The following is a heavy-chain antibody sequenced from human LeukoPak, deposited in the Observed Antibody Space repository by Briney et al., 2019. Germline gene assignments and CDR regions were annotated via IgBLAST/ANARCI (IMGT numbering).Heavy chain of an antibody. CDR2: INHSGST. V-gene: IGHV4-34*01. Sequence: PSETLSLTCAVYGGSFSGYYWSWIRQPPGKGLQRIGEINHSGSTNYNPSLKSRVTISVDTSKNQFSLKLSSVTAADTAVYYCARAGVVVVAATRYFDYWGQGTLVTVSS. CDR3: ARAGVVVVAATRYFDY. J-gene: IGHJ4*02. CDR1: GGSFSGYY. D-gene: IGHD2-15*01.